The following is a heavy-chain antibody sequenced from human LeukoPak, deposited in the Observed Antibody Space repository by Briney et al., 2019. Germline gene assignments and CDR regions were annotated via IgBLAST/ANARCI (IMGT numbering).Heavy chain of an antibody. CDR1: GGSISNYY. Sequence: SETLSLTCTVSGGSISNYYWSWIRQPPGKGLEWIGYIYYSGSTNYNPSLKSRVTISVDTSKNQFSLKLSSVTAADTAVYYCARAVEWFNFDYWGQGTLVTVSS. V-gene: IGHV4-59*01. CDR3: ARAVEWFNFDY. CDR2: IYYSGST. D-gene: IGHD3-3*01. J-gene: IGHJ4*02.